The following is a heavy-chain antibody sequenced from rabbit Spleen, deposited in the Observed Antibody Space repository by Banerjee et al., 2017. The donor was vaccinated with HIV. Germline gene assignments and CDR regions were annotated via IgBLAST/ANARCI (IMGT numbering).Heavy chain of an antibody. V-gene: IGHV1S45*01. CDR3: ARGSATMTMVITGFYLSL. CDR1: GFSFSSSYW. D-gene: IGHD2-1*01. Sequence: QEQLEESGGDLVKPGASLTLTCTASGFSFSSSYWIYWVRQAPGKGLEWIACIYTGSSGTTYYATWAKGRFTISKTSSTTVTLQMTSLTAADTATYFCARGSATMTMVITGFYLSLWGPGTLVTVS. J-gene: IGHJ4*01. CDR2: IYTGSSGTT.